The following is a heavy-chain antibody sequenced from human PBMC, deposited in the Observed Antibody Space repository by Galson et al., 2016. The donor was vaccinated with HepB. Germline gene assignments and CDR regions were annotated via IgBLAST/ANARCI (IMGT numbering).Heavy chain of an antibody. D-gene: IGHD6-19*01. J-gene: IGHJ4*02. CDR3: ARPPNTAVAAPFES. Sequence: SLRLSCAVSGFDFSNYWIHWVRQAPAKGLLWVSAIYNDGSIRTYADSVRGRFTISRDNSKNMVYLQMNSLRVEDTAVYYCARPPNTAVAAPFESWGQGTVSPSPQ. CDR2: IYNDGSIR. V-gene: IGHV3-74*01. CDR1: GFDFSNYW.